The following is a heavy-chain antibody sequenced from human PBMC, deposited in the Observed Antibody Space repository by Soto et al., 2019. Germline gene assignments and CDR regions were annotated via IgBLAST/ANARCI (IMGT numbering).Heavy chain of an antibody. V-gene: IGHV4-59*01. CDR2: VYYSGGA. CDR3: TRDGDGRMTTNPYYYYGMDV. J-gene: IGHJ6*02. CDR1: GGSISGYY. Sequence: LSLTCTVSGGSISGYYWSWIRQPPGKGLEWIGNVYYSGGARYNPSVKRRVSISVDTSKNQFSLNLSSVTAADTAVYYCTRDGDGRMTTNPYYYYGMDVWGPGITVTVSS. D-gene: IGHD2-21*02.